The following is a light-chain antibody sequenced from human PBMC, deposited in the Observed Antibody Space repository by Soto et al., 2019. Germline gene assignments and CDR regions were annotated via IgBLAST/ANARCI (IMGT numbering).Light chain of an antibody. V-gene: IGKV3-20*01. Sequence: EIVLTQSPGTLSLSPGERATLSCRASQSVSSSYLAWYQQKPGQAPRLLIYGASSRATGIPDRFSGSGSGTDSTLTISRLEPEDFAVYYCQQCGSSPTWTFGQGTKVEIK. J-gene: IGKJ1*01. CDR1: QSVSSSY. CDR3: QQCGSSPTWT. CDR2: GAS.